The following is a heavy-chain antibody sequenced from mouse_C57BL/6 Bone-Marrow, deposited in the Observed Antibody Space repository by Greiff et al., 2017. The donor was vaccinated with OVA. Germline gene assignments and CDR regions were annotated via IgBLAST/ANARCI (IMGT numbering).Heavy chain of an antibody. CDR2: ISNGGGST. V-gene: IGHV5-12*01. J-gene: IGHJ2*01. Sequence: DVKLVESGGGLVQPGGSLKLSCAASGFTFSDYYMYWVRQTPEKRLEWVAYISNGGGSTYYPDTVKGRFTISRDNAKNTLYLQMSRLKSEDTAMYYCARPHITTVVIDYWGQGTTLTVSS. CDR3: ARPHITTVVIDY. D-gene: IGHD1-1*01. CDR1: GFTFSDYY.